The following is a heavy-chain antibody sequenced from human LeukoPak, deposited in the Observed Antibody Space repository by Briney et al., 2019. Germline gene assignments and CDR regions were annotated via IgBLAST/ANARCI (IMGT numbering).Heavy chain of an antibody. CDR1: GGSFSGYY. CDR2: IYYSGGT. CDR3: AREVLAAAGTYDY. J-gene: IGHJ4*02. Sequence: SETLSLTCAVYGGSFSGYYWSWIRQPPGKGLEWIGYIYYSGGTNYNPSLKSRVAISADTSKNQFSLKLSSVTAADTAVYYCAREVLAAAGTYDYWGQGNLVTVSS. D-gene: IGHD6-13*01. V-gene: IGHV4-59*01.